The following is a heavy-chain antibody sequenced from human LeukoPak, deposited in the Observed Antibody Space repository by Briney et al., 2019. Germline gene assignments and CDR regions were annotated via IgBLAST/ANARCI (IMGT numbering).Heavy chain of an antibody. D-gene: IGHD3-16*01. CDR1: GGSISSSSYY. J-gene: IGHJ4*02. CDR2: IYYSGST. CDR3: ARRPPAGAGVGVFDY. V-gene: IGHV4-39*01. Sequence: SETLSLTCTVSGGSISSSSYYWGWIRQPPGKGLEWIGSIYYSGSTYYNPSLKSRVTISVDTSKNQFSLKLSSVTAADTAVYYCARRPPAGAGVGVFDYWGQGTLVTVSS.